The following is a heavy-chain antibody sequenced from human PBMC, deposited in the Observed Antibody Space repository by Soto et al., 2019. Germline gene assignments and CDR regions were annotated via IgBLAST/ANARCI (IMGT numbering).Heavy chain of an antibody. J-gene: IGHJ4*02. CDR3: ANQKGIAVAVDY. CDR1: GFTFSSYA. V-gene: IGHV3-23*01. CDR2: ISGSGGST. D-gene: IGHD6-19*01. Sequence: EVQLLESGGGLVQPGGSLRLSCAASGFTFSSYAMSWVRQAPGKGLEWVSAISGSGGSTYYADSVKGRFTISRDNTKNTLYLQMNSLRAEDTAVYYCANQKGIAVAVDYWGQGTLVTVSS.